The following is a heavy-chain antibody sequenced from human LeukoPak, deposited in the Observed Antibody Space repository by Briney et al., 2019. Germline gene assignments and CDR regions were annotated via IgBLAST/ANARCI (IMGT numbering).Heavy chain of an antibody. CDR2: ISAYNGNT. D-gene: IGHD3-22*01. CDR3: ARAWYYDSLAYGMDV. Sequence: ASVKVSCKASGYTFTSYGISWVRQAPGQGLEWMGWISAYNGNTTYAQKLQGRVTMTTDTSTSTAYMELRSLRSDDTAVYYCARAWYYDSLAYGMDVWGQGTTVTVSS. CDR1: GYTFTSYG. J-gene: IGHJ6*02. V-gene: IGHV1-18*01.